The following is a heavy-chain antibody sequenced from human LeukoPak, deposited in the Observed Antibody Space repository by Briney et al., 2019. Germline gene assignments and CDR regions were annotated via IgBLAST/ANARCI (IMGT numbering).Heavy chain of an antibody. CDR1: GFTFSSYG. D-gene: IGHD2-2*01. CDR3: AKSSFYCSSTSCYGPDYYYYYMDV. J-gene: IGHJ6*03. Sequence: GGPLRLSCAASGFTFSSYGMHWVRQAPGKGLEGVAFIRYDGSNKYYADSVKGRFSISRDNSKNTLYLQMNSLRAEDTAVYYCAKSSFYCSSTSCYGPDYYYYYMDVWGKGTTVTVSS. CDR2: IRYDGSNK. V-gene: IGHV3-30*02.